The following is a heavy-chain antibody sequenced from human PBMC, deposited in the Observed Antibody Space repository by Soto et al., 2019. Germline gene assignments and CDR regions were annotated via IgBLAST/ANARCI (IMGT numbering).Heavy chain of an antibody. CDR1: GGTFSSYA. J-gene: IGHJ6*02. V-gene: IGHV1-69*01. CDR2: IIPIFGTA. Sequence: QVQLVQSGAEVKKPGSSVKVSCKASGGTFSSYAISWVRQAPGQGLKWMGGIIPIFGTANYAQKFQGRVTITADESTSTAYMELSSLRSEDTAVYYCASTFTIFGVDRIKYYYGMDVWGQGTTVTVSS. D-gene: IGHD3-3*01. CDR3: ASTFTIFGVDRIKYYYGMDV.